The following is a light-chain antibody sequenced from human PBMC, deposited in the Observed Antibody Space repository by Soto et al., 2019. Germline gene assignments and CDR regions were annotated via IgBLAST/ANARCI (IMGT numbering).Light chain of an antibody. CDR2: DAS. CDR1: QNINTH. J-gene: IGKJ2*01. Sequence: EIVLTQSPGILSLSPGESATLSCRASQNINTHLAWYQQKPGQAPRLLIYDASNSATGIPDSFSGSGSGADFTLTISRLEPEDSAVYYCQHYGYSLPNTFGQGTKLEIK. CDR3: QHYGYSLPNT. V-gene: IGKV3-20*01.